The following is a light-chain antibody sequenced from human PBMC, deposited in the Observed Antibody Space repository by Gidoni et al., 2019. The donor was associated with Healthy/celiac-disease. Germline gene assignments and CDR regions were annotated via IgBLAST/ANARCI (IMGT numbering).Light chain of an antibody. CDR1: QSVSSN. CDR3: QQYNNWPPGVT. J-gene: IGKJ1*01. Sequence: EIVVTQPPATLYVSPGERATLSCRASQSVSSNLAWYQQKPGQAPRLLIYGASTRATGIPARFSGSGSGTEFTLTISSLQSEDFAVYYCQQYNNWPPGVTFGQGTKVEIK. V-gene: IGKV3-15*01. CDR2: GAS.